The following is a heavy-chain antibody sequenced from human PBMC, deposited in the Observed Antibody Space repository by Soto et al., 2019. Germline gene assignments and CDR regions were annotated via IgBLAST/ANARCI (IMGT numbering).Heavy chain of an antibody. CDR1: GFTFSSYW. Sequence: EVQLVESGGGLVQPGGSLRLSCAASGFTFSSYWMSWVRQAPGKGLEWVANIKQDGSEKYYVDSVKGRFTISRDNAKNSLYLQIASAKAQDEAGYYCARVMTAGLEQGNNWFDPWGHGTLVTV. D-gene: IGHD1-1*01. V-gene: IGHV3-7*01. CDR3: ARVMTAGLEQGNNWFDP. CDR2: IKQDGSEK. J-gene: IGHJ5*02.